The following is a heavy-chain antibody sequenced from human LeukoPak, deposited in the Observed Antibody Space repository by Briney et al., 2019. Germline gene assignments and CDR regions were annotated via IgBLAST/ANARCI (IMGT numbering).Heavy chain of an antibody. CDR2: INSFGSST. CDR1: GFTHRSYW. D-gene: IGHD5-24*01. J-gene: IGHJ6*02. Sequence: GGSLRHSCAASGFTHRSYWMHWVPHPPGRGLVWVSRINSFGSSTSYADSVKGRCTISRDNAKNTQYLQMTSLRAEDTAVYYCARDPKLYYYYHGMDVWGQGTTVTVSS. CDR3: ARDPKLYYYYHGMDV. V-gene: IGHV3-74*01.